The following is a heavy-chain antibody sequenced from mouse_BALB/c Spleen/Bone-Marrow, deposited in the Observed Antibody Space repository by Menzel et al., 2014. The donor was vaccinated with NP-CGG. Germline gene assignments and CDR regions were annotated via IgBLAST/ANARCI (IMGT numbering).Heavy chain of an antibody. CDR1: GYTFTSYW. V-gene: IGHV1S81*02. J-gene: IGHJ2*01. Sequence: GAELVKPGASVKLSCKASGYTFTSYWMYWVKQRPGQGLEWIGEINPSNGRTDYNEKFKTKATLTVDSSSSTAYMQHSSLTSEDSAVYYCTSPQLGRDYWGQGTTLTVSS. CDR2: INPSNGRT. D-gene: IGHD4-1*02. CDR3: TSPQLGRDY.